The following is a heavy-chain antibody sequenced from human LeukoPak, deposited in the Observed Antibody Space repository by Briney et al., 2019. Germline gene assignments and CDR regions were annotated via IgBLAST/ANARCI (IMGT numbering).Heavy chain of an antibody. CDR3: AKVYDILTGYADKYFDY. CDR2: ISGSGGST. V-gene: IGHV3-23*01. J-gene: IGHJ4*02. CDR1: GFTFNNYA. Sequence: GGSLRLSCAASGFTFNNYAMSWVRQAPGKGLEWVSAISGSGGSTYYADSVKGRFTISRDNSKNTLYLQMNSLRAEDTAVYYCAKVYDILTGYADKYFDYWGQGTLVTVSS. D-gene: IGHD3-9*01.